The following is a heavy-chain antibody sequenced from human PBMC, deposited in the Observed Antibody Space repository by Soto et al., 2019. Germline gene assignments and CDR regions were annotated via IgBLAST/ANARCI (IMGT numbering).Heavy chain of an antibody. CDR1: GGSISSSNW. CDR3: ARAATQGSLYYYYGMDV. J-gene: IGHJ6*02. V-gene: IGHV4-4*02. CDR2: IYHSGST. Sequence: SETLSLTCAVSGGSISSSNWWSWVRQPPGKGLEWIGEIYHSGSTNYNPSLKSRVTISVDKSKNQFSLKLSSVTAADTAVYYCARAATQGSLYYYYGMDVWGQGTTVTVSS. D-gene: IGHD2-15*01.